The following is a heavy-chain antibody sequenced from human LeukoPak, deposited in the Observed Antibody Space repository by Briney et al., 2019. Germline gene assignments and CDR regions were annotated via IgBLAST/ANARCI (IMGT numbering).Heavy chain of an antibody. CDR3: AHSSVGSSGWSGLDY. Sequence: SGPTLVKPTQTLTLTCTFSGFSLSTSGVAVGWIRQPPGKPLEWLAFIYWDDDERYSPSLRSRLTIIKDTSKNQVVLTMTSMDPVDTATYYCAHSSVGSSGWSGLDYWGQGTLVTVSS. D-gene: IGHD6-19*01. CDR1: GFSLSTSGVA. CDR2: IYWDDDE. J-gene: IGHJ4*02. V-gene: IGHV2-5*02.